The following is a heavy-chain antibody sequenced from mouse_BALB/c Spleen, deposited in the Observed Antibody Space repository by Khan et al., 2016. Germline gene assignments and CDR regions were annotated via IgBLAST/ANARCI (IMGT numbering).Heavy chain of an antibody. Sequence: EVQLQESGPGLVKPSQSLSLTCTVTGFSITSDYAWNWIRQFPGNKLEWMGYISYIGSTNYNPSLKSRISITRDTSKNQFFLQLNSVTTEDTATYYCARDDYGSSDFDYWGQGTTLTVSS. CDR3: ARDDYGSSDFDY. D-gene: IGHD1-1*01. CDR2: ISYIGST. J-gene: IGHJ2*01. CDR1: GFSITSDYA. V-gene: IGHV3-2*02.